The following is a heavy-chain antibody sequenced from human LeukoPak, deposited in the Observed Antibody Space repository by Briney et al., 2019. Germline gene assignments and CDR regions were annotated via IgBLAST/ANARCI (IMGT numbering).Heavy chain of an antibody. V-gene: IGHV3-74*01. D-gene: IGHD2-2*02. Sequence: PGGSLRLSCAASGFTFSSYWMHWVRQAPGKGLVWVSRINSDGSSTSYADSVKGQFTISRDNAKNTLYLQMNSLRAEDTAVYYCAREVHCSSTSCYTGWFDPWGQGTLVTVSS. J-gene: IGHJ5*02. CDR3: AREVHCSSTSCYTGWFDP. CDR2: INSDGSST. CDR1: GFTFSSYW.